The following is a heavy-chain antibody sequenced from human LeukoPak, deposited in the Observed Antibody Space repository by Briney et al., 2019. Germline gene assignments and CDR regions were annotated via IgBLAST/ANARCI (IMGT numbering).Heavy chain of an antibody. J-gene: IGHJ1*01. D-gene: IGHD2-8*01. V-gene: IGHV3-30*04. CDR2: ISYDGSNK. CDR1: GFTFSSYA. CDR3: ARESAYGEYFQH. Sequence: AGGSLRLSCAASGFTFSSYAMHWVRQAPCKGLEWVAVISYDGSNKYYADSVKGRFTISRDNSKNTLYLQMNSLRAEDTAVYYCARESAYGEYFQHWGQGTLVTVSS.